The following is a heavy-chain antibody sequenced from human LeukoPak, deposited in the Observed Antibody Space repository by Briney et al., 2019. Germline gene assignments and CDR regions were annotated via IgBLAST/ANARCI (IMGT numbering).Heavy chain of an antibody. CDR3: ARASAVVAAPFSGYYYYMDV. CDR2: IYYSGST. D-gene: IGHD2-15*01. J-gene: IGHJ6*03. CDR1: GGSISSSRYY. Sequence: PSETLSLTCTVSGGSISSSRYYWGWIRQPPGKGLEWIGSIYYSGSTYYNPSLKSRVTISVDTSKNQFSLKLSSVTAADTAVYYCARASAVVAAPFSGYYYYMDVWGKGTTVTVSS. V-gene: IGHV4-39*07.